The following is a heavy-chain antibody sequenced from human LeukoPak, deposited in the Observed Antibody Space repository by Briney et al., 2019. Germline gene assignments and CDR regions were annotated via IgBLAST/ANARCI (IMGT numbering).Heavy chain of an antibody. CDR3: AEGGCRSTSCYVNS. V-gene: IGHV3-9*01. CDR1: GSTFDDYA. CDR2: ISWNSGTI. J-gene: IGHJ4*02. D-gene: IGHD2-2*01. Sequence: GGSLRLSCAASGSTFDDYAMHWVRQAPGKGLEWVSDISWNSGTIGYADSVKGRFTISRDNAKNSLYLQMNSLRAEDTALYYCAEGGCRSTSCYVNSWGQGTLVTVSS.